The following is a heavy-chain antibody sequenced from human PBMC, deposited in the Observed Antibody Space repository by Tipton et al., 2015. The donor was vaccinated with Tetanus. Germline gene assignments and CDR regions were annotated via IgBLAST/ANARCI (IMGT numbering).Heavy chain of an antibody. D-gene: IGHD3-22*01. CDR1: GYTFSIYG. V-gene: IGHV1-18*01. CDR2: INAYNGNT. J-gene: IGHJ3*02. Sequence: QSGAEVKKPGASVKVSCKTSGYTFSIYGISWVRQAPGQGLEWMGRINAYNGNTNYAQKLQDRVTMITDTSTSTVYMDLRSLRSDDTAVYYCATDYFDASGSPFDIWGQGTMVIVSS. CDR3: ATDYFDASGSPFDI.